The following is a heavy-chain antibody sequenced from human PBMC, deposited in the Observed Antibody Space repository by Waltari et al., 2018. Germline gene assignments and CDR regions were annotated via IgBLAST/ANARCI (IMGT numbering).Heavy chain of an antibody. V-gene: IGHV3-53*01. J-gene: IGHJ4*02. D-gene: IGHD1-1*01. CDR1: GLVVSRSF. CDR2: LYSGGDT. CDR3: ASGTATVSFEF. Sequence: EVQLVESGGDLIQPGGSLRFSCADSGLVVSRSFVAWVRQAPGKGLEWVSILYSGGDTHFADSVKGRFTISRDDSRNTVYLQMNSLRAEDAALYYCASGTATVSFEFWGQGTQVTVSS.